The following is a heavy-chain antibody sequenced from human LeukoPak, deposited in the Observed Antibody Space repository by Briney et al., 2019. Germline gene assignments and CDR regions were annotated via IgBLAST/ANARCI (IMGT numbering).Heavy chain of an antibody. J-gene: IGHJ4*02. Sequence: GGSLRLSCAVSGFTFSDYYMSWIRQAPGKGLEWVSVIYSGGYTYYADSVKGRFTISRDNSKNTLYLQMNSLRAEDTAVYYCARGPFRSGGEEFDYWGQGTLVTVSS. CDR1: GFTFSDYY. CDR3: ARGPFRSGGEEFDY. D-gene: IGHD2-15*01. V-gene: IGHV3-66*02. CDR2: IYSGGYT.